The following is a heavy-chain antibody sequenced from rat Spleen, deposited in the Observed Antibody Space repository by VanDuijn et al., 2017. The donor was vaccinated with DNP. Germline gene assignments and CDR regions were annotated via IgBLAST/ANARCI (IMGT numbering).Heavy chain of an antibody. J-gene: IGHJ3*01. D-gene: IGHD1-9*01. CDR2: ISPSGGST. CDR3: ARRGHTTGLNWFAY. Sequence: EVQLVESGGGLVQPGGSLRLSCAASGLSFSNYGMHWIRQAPTKGLEWVASISPSGGSTYYRDSVKGRFTISRDNAKSTLYLQMNSLRSEDTATYYCARRGHTTGLNWFAYWGQGTLVTVSS. CDR1: GLSFSNYG. V-gene: IGHV5-19*01.